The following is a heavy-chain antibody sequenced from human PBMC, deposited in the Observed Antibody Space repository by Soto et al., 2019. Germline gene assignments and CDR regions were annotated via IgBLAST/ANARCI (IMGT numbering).Heavy chain of an antibody. CDR3: AKDLSYGYPLGAFDY. CDR2: ISYDGSNK. D-gene: IGHD5-18*01. V-gene: IGHV3-30*18. J-gene: IGHJ4*02. Sequence: QVQLVESGGGVVQPGRSLRLSCAASGFTFSSYGMHWVRQAPGKGLEWVAVISYDGSNKYYADSVKGRFTIYRDNSKNTLYLQMNSLRDEDTAVYYCAKDLSYGYPLGAFDYWGQGTLVTVSS. CDR1: GFTFSSYG.